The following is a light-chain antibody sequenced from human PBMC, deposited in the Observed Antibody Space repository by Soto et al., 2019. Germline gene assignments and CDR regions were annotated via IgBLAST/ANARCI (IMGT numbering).Light chain of an antibody. CDR1: QSVSSSY. J-gene: IGKJ5*01. V-gene: IGKV3-20*01. Sequence: EIVLTQSPRSLCLSTGERATLSCRASQSVSSSYLAWYQQKPGQAPRLLIYGASSRATGIPDRFSGSGSGTDFTLTISRLEPEDFAVDYCHQYGSSPPNTIGQVTLLGIK. CDR2: GAS. CDR3: HQYGSSPPNT.